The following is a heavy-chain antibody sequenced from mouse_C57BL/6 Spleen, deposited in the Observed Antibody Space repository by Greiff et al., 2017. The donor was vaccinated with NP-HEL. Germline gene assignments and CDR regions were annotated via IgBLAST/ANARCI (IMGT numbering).Heavy chain of an antibody. CDR1: GFSITSGYD. J-gene: IGHJ1*03. CDR2: ISYSGST. V-gene: IGHV3-1*01. CDR3: ARDGGLWGYFDV. Sequence: VQLKESGPGMVKPSQSLSLTCTVTGFSITSGYDWHWIRHFPGNKLEWMGYISYSGSTNYNPSLKSRISITHDTSKNHFFLKLNSVATEDTDTYYCARDGGLWGYFDVWGTGTTVTVSS. D-gene: IGHD6-5*01.